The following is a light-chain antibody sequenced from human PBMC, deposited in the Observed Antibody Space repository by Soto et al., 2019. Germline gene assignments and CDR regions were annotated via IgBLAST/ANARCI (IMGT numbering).Light chain of an antibody. Sequence: QSALTQPPSASGSPGQSVTISCTGPSSEFGDYNYVSWYQHHPGKAPKLMIYEVSKRPSGVPDRFSGSKSGNTASLTVSGLQAEDEADYYCSSYVGSNDVFGTGTKVTVL. J-gene: IGLJ1*01. CDR1: SSEFGDYNY. V-gene: IGLV2-8*01. CDR3: SSYVGSNDV. CDR2: EVS.